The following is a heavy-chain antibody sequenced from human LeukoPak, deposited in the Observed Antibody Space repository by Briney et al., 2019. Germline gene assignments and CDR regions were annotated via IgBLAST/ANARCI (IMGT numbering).Heavy chain of an antibody. CDR3: ARKGRSVVGATTSLEAFDI. V-gene: IGHV3-21*04. D-gene: IGHD1-26*01. CDR1: GFPFSSYS. Sequence: GGSLRLSCAASGFPFSSYSMNWVRQAPGKGLEWVSSISSSSNYIYYADSVKGRFTISRDNSKSMLYLQMNSLRAEDTAVYYCARKGRSVVGATTSLEAFDIWGQGTMVTVSS. CDR2: ISSSSNYI. J-gene: IGHJ3*02.